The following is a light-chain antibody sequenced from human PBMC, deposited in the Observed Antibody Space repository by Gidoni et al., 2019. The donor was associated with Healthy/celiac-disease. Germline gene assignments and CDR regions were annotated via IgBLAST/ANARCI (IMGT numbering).Light chain of an antibody. Sequence: DIPRTHSPSSLSASVGDRGTITCRAGQSISIYLNWYQQTPGKAPKLLIYAASSLQSGLPSSFSGSGSGTDFPLTISRLPPEDFATYYCQQSYSTPSTFGQGTKLEIK. V-gene: IGKV1-39*01. CDR3: QQSYSTPST. CDR2: AAS. CDR1: QSISIY. J-gene: IGKJ2*01.